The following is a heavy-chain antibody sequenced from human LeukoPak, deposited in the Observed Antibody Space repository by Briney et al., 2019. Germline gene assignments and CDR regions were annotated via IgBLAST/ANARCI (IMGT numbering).Heavy chain of an antibody. CDR1: GFIFSNYE. D-gene: IGHD3-16*02. Sequence: GGSLRLSCAASGFIFSNYEMNWVRQAPGKGLEWVSYISSSGSTKHFADSVKGRFSISRDNAKKSLFLQMSSLRADDTAVYCCARGDYVWGTYRPSGYFDYWGQGTLVTVSS. CDR3: ARGDYVWGTYRPSGYFDY. V-gene: IGHV3-48*03. J-gene: IGHJ4*02. CDR2: ISSSGSTK.